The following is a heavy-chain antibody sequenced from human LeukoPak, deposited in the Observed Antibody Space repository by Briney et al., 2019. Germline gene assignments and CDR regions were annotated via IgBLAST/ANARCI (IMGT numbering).Heavy chain of an antibody. J-gene: IGHJ6*03. D-gene: IGHD1-1*01. CDR1: GFIFSSYS. CDR2: ISRSSSII. V-gene: IGHV3-48*01. Sequence: GGSLRLSCAASGFIFSSYSMNWVRQAPGKGLEWVSYISRSSSIIYYADSVKGRFTISRDNAKNSLYLQMNSLRAEDTAVYYCAKKGQAGTGRNYMDVWGKGTTVTVAS. CDR3: AKKGQAGTGRNYMDV.